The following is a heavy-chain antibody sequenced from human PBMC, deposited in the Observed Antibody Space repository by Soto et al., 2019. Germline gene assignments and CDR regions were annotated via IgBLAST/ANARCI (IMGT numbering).Heavy chain of an antibody. CDR1: GFTFSSYA. V-gene: IGHV3-23*01. CDR2: ISGSGGST. J-gene: IGHJ6*02. CDR3: AKHRDIVVVPAARQTELTYGMDV. Sequence: GGSLRLSCAASGFTFSSYAMSWVRQAPGKGLEWVSAISGSGGSTYYADSVKGRFTISRDNSKNTLYLQMNSLRAEDTAVYYCAKHRDIVVVPAARQTELTYGMDVWGQGTTVTVSS. D-gene: IGHD2-2*01.